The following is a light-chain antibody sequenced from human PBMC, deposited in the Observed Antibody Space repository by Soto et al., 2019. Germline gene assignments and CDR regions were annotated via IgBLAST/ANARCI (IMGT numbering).Light chain of an antibody. CDR2: ATS. Sequence: EIVLPQSQGTLSLSPGESATLSCRASQTVNSDYLAWFQQRHGQAPRLLIFATSRRATGIPDRFSGSGSGKDFTITISRLEYEDFAVYYCQQYGSSPRTCGQGTKGDIK. V-gene: IGKV3-20*01. J-gene: IGKJ1*01. CDR3: QQYGSSPRT. CDR1: QTVNSDY.